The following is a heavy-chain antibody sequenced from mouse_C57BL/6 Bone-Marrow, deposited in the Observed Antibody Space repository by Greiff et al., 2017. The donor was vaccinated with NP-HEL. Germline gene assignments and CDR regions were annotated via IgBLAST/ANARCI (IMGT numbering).Heavy chain of an antibody. CDR3: ATYYFDY. CDR1: GYTFTSYG. J-gene: IGHJ2*01. V-gene: IGHV1-58*01. Sequence: DVKLVESGAELVRPGSSVKMSCKTSGYTFTSYGINWVKQRPGQGLEWIGYIYIGNGYTEYNEKFKGKATLTVDKSSSTAYMQLSSLTSEDSAVYYCATYYFDYWGQGTTLTVSS. CDR2: IYIGNGYT.